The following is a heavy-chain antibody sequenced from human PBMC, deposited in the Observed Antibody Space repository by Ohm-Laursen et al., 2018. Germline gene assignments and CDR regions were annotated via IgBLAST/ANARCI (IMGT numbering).Heavy chain of an antibody. J-gene: IGHJ4*02. D-gene: IGHD3-10*01. CDR1: GGSISGYY. CDR2: IYYSRST. V-gene: IGHV4-59*01. Sequence: SETLSLTCTVSGGSISGYYWSWIRQPPGKGLEWIGYIYYSRSTNYNPSLNGRVSIAVDTSKNQFSLKLNSVTAAATAEYYCARGMSTGYYGSGSYYYWGQGTLVTVSS. CDR3: ARGMSTGYYGSGSYYY.